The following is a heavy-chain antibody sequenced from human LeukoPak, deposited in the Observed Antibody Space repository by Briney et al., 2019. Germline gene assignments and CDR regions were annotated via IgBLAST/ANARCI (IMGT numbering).Heavy chain of an antibody. CDR1: GGSISSGGYY. CDR2: IYYSGST. V-gene: IGHV4-31*03. J-gene: IGHJ4*02. D-gene: IGHD4-23*01. Sequence: PSETLSLTCTVSGGSISSGGYYWSWIRQHPGKGLEWIGYIYYSGSTYYNPSLKSRVTISVDTSKNQFSLKLSSVTAADTAVYYCARDWARGNSYYVDYWGQGTLVTVSS. CDR3: ARDWARGNSYYVDY.